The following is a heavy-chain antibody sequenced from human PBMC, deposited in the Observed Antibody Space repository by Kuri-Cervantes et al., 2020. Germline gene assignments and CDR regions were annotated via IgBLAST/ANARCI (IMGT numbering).Heavy chain of an antibody. CDR3: ARHKGTYRGLDY. J-gene: IGHJ4*02. V-gene: IGHV4-31*03. CDR1: GGSISSGGYY. CDR2: IYYSGST. D-gene: IGHD1-14*01. Sequence: LRLSCTVSGGSISSGGYYWSWIRQHPGRGLEWIGYIYYSGSTYYNPSLKSRVTISVDTSKNQFSLTLSPVTAADTAVYYCARHKGTYRGLDYWGQGTLVTVSS.